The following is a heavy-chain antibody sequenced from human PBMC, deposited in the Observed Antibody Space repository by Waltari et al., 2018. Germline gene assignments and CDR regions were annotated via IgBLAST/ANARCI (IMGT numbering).Heavy chain of an antibody. CDR3: TRDGVYDSSGYYTPVFDY. J-gene: IGHJ4*02. V-gene: IGHV4-38-2*02. Sequence: QVQLQESGPGLVKPSETLSLTCAVSGYSISSGYYWGWIRQPPGKGLEWIGSIYHSGSTYYNPSLKSRVTISVDTSKNQFSLKLSSVTAADTAVYYCTRDGVYDSSGYYTPVFDYWGQGTLVTVSS. CDR2: IYHSGST. CDR1: GYSISSGYY. D-gene: IGHD3-22*01.